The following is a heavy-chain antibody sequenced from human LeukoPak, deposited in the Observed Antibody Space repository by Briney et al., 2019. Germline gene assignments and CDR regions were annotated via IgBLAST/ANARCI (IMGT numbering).Heavy chain of an antibody. V-gene: IGHV4-34*01. D-gene: IGHD3-10*01. CDR1: GGSFSGYY. CDR2: INHSGST. J-gene: IGHJ4*02. Sequence: SETLSLTCAVYGGSFSGYYWSWIRQPPGKGLEWIGEINHSGSTNYNPSLKSRVTISVDTSKNQFSLKLSSVTAEDTAVYYCARGSGSYYIWWGQGTLVTVSS. CDR3: ARGSGSYYIW.